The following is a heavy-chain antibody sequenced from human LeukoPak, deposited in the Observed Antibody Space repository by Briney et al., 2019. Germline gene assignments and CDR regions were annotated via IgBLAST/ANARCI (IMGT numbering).Heavy chain of an antibody. V-gene: IGHV3-53*01. J-gene: IGHJ3*02. D-gene: IGHD1-26*01. CDR3: ARDRAVVGARRNDAFDI. CDR2: FYSGGST. Sequence: GGSLRLSCAASGFTFSSDAMSWVRQAPGKGLEWVSVFYSGGSTYYADSVKGRFTISRDNSKNTLYLQMNSLRAEDTAVYYCARDRAVVGARRNDAFDIWGQGTMVTVSS. CDR1: GFTFSSDA.